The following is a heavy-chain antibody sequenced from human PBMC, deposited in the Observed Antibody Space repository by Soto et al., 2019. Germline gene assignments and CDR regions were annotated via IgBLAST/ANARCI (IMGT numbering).Heavy chain of an antibody. V-gene: IGHV3-23*01. D-gene: IGHD6-19*01. J-gene: IGHJ3*02. Sequence: GGSLRLSCAASGVTFSSYAMSWVRQAPGKGLEWVSAISGSGGSTYYADSVKGRFTISRDNSKNTLYLQMNSLRAEDTAVYYCAKCHSSGVDAFDIWGQGTMVTVSS. CDR1: GVTFSSYA. CDR3: AKCHSSGVDAFDI. CDR2: ISGSGGST.